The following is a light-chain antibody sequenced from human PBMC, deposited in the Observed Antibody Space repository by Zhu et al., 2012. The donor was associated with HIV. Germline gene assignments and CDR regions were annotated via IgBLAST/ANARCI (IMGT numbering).Light chain of an antibody. Sequence: DIQLTQSPSFLSASIGERVTITCRASRGIRNLLAWYQQKPGKAPQLLIFGASTLQTGVPSRFSGSGSGTEFTLTISSLQPDDSAAYYCQQLNSYPLFGQGTRLDIK. J-gene: IGKJ5*01. CDR1: RGIRNL. CDR3: QQLNSYPL. V-gene: IGKV1-9*01. CDR2: GAS.